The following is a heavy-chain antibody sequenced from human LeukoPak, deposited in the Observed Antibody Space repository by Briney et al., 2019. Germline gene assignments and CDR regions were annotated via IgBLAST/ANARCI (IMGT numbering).Heavy chain of an antibody. CDR2: IYYTGST. CDR3: AREPEL. Sequence: PSETLSLTCTVSGGSISSYYWSWIRQPPGKGLEWIGYIYYTGSTSYNPSLESRVTISVDTSKNQLSLKLSSVTAADTAVYYCAREPELWGQGTLVTVSS. J-gene: IGHJ4*02. CDR1: GGSISSYY. V-gene: IGHV4-59*01. D-gene: IGHD1-14*01.